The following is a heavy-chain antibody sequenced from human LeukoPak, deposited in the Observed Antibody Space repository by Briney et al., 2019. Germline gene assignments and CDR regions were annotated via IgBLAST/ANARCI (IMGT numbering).Heavy chain of an antibody. D-gene: IGHD3-3*02. J-gene: IGHJ4*02. CDR3: ARDSTAYYFDY. Sequence: PGGSLRLSCAASGFTFSSYWMHWVRQAPGKGLVWVSRINSDGSSTTYADSVKGRFTISRDNAKNSLYLQMNSLRAEDTAVYYCARDSTAYYFDYWGQGTLVTVSS. CDR2: INSDGSST. V-gene: IGHV3-74*01. CDR1: GFTFSSYW.